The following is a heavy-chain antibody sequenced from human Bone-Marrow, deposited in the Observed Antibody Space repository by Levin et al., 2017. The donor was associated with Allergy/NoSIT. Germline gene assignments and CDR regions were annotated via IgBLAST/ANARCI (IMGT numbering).Heavy chain of an antibody. D-gene: IGHD2-21*01. CDR2: ISWNRGNI. Sequence: LSLTCAASGFIFGDYAMFWVRQAPGKGLEWVSGISWNRGNIGYADSVKGRFTISRDNAEKSLHLQMNSLKPEDTAVYYCAKGRTHENEIAEVWGQGTLVTVSA. CDR1: GFIFGDYA. CDR3: AKGRTHENEIAEV. J-gene: IGHJ4*02. V-gene: IGHV3-9*01.